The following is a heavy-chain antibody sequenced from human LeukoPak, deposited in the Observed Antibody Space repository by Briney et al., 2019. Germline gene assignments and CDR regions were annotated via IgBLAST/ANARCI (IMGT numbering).Heavy chain of an antibody. Sequence: PSETLSLTCTVSDGSINSGAYYWSWIRQLPGKGLEWIGYIYYSGSTYYNPSLKSRVTISVDTSKSQFSLKLTSVTAADTAVYYCARDYSGWLYLDYWGQGTLVTVSP. CDR3: ARDYSGWLYLDY. D-gene: IGHD6-19*01. CDR1: DGSINSGAYY. J-gene: IGHJ4*02. CDR2: IYYSGST. V-gene: IGHV4-31*03.